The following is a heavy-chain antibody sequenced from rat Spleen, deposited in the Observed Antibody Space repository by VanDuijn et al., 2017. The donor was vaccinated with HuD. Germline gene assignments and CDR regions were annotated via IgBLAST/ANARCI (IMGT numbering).Heavy chain of an antibody. CDR3: ARGALYGGYFDY. CDR1: GFSLGTNG. Sequence: QIQLKESGPGLVQPSQTLSLTCTVSGFSLGTNGVSWVRQPPGKGLEWIAAISSGGNTYYNSVLKSRLSISRDTSKSQVFLKMSGLQTEDTATYYSARGALYGGYFDYWGQGVMVTVSS. CDR2: ISSGGNT. D-gene: IGHD1-3*01. V-gene: IGHV2S8*01. J-gene: IGHJ2*01.